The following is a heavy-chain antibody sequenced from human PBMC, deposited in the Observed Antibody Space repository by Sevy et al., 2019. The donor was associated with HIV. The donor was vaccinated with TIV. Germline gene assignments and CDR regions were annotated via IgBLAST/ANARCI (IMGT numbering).Heavy chain of an antibody. D-gene: IGHD6-13*01. CDR1: GYTLTEFS. Sequence: ASVKVSCKVSGYTLTEFSMHWVRQAPGKGLEWMGGFDPEDGETIYAQKFQGRVTMTEDTSTDTAYMELSSLRSEDTAVYYCATGGKGDYYYYYMDVWGKGTTVTVSS. CDR3: ATGGKGDYYYYYMDV. CDR2: FDPEDGET. J-gene: IGHJ6*03. V-gene: IGHV1-24*01.